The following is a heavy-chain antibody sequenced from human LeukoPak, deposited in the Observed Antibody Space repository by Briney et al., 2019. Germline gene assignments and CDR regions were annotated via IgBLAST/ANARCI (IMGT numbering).Heavy chain of an antibody. CDR3: AKVPLIAAAGTSFDY. D-gene: IGHD6-13*01. J-gene: IGHJ4*02. V-gene: IGHV3-74*01. CDR1: GFTFRTYW. Sequence: GGSLRLSCAVSGFTFRTYWMHWVRQVPGEGLVWVSRINEDGSITNYADSVKGRFTISRDNSKNTLYPQMNSLRAEDTAVYYCAKVPLIAAAGTSFDYWGQGTLVTVSS. CDR2: INEDGSIT.